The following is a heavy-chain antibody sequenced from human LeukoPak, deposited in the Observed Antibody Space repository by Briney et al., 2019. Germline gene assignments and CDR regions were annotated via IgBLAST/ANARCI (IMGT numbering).Heavy chain of an antibody. CDR1: GFTFSSYG. D-gene: IGHD3-10*01. J-gene: IGHJ3*02. V-gene: IGHV3-33*01. CDR2: IWYDGSNK. CDR3: ARDFRDHYGSGSYYRHDAFDI. Sequence: GRSLRLSCAASGFTFSSYGMHWVRQAPGKGLEWVAVIWYDGSNKYYADSVKGRFTISRDNSKNTLCLQMNSLRAEDTAVYYCARDFRDHYGSGSYYRHDAFDIWGQGTMVTVSS.